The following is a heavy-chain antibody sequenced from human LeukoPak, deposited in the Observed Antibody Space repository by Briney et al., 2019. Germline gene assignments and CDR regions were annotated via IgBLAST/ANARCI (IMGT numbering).Heavy chain of an antibody. Sequence: GGSLRLSCAASGFTFDDYAMHWVRQAPGKGLEWVSGISWNSGSIGYADSVKGRFTISRDNAKNSLYPQMNSLRAEDTALYYCAKDTGYYYDSSNYFTWGQGTLVTVSP. CDR1: GFTFDDYA. D-gene: IGHD3-22*01. CDR2: ISWNSGSI. CDR3: AKDTGYYYDSSNYFT. J-gene: IGHJ5*02. V-gene: IGHV3-9*01.